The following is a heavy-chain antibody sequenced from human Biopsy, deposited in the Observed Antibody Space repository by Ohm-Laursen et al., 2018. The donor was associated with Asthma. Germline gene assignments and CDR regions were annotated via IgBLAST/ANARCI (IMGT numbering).Heavy chain of an antibody. Sequence: ASVKVSCKTSGYTSNSAGITWVRQAPGQGLEWMGWISVYNGNTKVAQKLQGRVTMITDTSTSTAYMELGSLRSDDTAVYFCARAVDYSHYYGIDVWGQGTTVTVS. V-gene: IGHV1-18*01. CDR3: ARAVDYSHYYGIDV. D-gene: IGHD3-10*01. CDR1: GYTSNSAG. J-gene: IGHJ6*02. CDR2: ISVYNGNT.